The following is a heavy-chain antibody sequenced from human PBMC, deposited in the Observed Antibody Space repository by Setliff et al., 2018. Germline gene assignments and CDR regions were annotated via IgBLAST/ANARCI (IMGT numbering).Heavy chain of an antibody. J-gene: IGHJ4*02. CDR2: IYHSGST. CDR1: GGSITSRSYY. CDR3: ARGPLWTYYDILTGYFLPH. Sequence: PSETLFLTCSVSGGSITSRSYYWGWIRQPPGKGLEWIGSIYHSGSTYHNPSLKSRVIIAVDTSKNQFSLKLSSVTAADTAVYYCARGPLWTYYDILTGYFLPHWGQGTLVTVSS. V-gene: IGHV4-39*07. D-gene: IGHD3-9*01.